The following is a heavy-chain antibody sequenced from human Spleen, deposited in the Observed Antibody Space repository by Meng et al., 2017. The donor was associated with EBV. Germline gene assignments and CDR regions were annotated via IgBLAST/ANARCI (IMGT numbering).Heavy chain of an antibody. V-gene: IGHV3-53*01. CDR2: IYSGGCT. Sequence: VQVVGSGGGLSQPGGSLRLSCAASGVMWVRQAPGKGLEWVSVIYSGGCTYYADSVQGRFTISRDNSKNTLYLQMNSLRAEDTAMYYCARDLYTEREYYFDYWGQGTLVTVSS. CDR1: GVM. D-gene: IGHD3-10*01. J-gene: IGHJ4*02. CDR3: ARDLYTEREYYFDY.